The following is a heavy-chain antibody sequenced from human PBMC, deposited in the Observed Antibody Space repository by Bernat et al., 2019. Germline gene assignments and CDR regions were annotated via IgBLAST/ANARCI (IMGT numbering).Heavy chain of an antibody. CDR1: GYTFTSNV. CDR2: INTGNDNT. Sequence: QVQLVQSGAEVKKSGASVKVSCKASGYTFTSNVMHWVRQAPGQRLEWIGWINTGNDNTKYSQKFQGRVTITQDTSASTVYMELRSLRSEDSAVYYCAREYRYGYYFDYWGQGTLVTLSS. D-gene: IGHD5-18*01. CDR3: AREYRYGYYFDY. V-gene: IGHV1-3*04. J-gene: IGHJ4*02.